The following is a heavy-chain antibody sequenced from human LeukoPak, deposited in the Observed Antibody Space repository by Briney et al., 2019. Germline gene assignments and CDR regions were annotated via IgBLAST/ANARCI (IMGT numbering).Heavy chain of an antibody. D-gene: IGHD1-1*01. CDR1: GGSVSSSSYY. J-gene: IGHJ4*02. V-gene: IGHV4-39*06. CDR2: VNHDGTT. CDR3: ARVQDTTMGHFDY. Sequence: SETLSLTCTVSGGSVSSSSYYWGWIRQTPGKGLEWIGTVNHDGTTYHNPSLKSRVTISVDTSKNQFTLKLSSVTAADTAEYYCARVQDTTMGHFDYWGQGTLVTVSS.